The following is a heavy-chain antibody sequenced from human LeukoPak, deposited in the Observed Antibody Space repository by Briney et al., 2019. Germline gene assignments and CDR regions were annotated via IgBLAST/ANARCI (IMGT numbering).Heavy chain of an antibody. J-gene: IGHJ4*02. V-gene: IGHV3-23*01. CDR2: ISGSSAVI. Sequence: GGSLRLSCAASGFTFTTYALSWVRQAPGKGLGWVSSISGSSAVIDYADSVKGRFIISRDNSENTIYLQMNSLRAEDTAVYYCTRGRQLWEYWGRGTLVTVSS. CDR1: GFTFTTYA. CDR3: TRGRQLWEY. D-gene: IGHD1-26*01.